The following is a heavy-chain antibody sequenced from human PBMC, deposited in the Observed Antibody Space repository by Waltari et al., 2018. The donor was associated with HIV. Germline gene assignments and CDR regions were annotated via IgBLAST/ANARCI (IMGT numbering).Heavy chain of an antibody. Sequence: EVQLVESGGGLVQPGGSLRLSCAASGFTFSSYWMSWVRQAPGKGLEWVANIKQDGSEKYYVDSVKGRFTISRDNAKNSLYLQMNSRRAEDTAVYYCARESVTEEGGATSYYYYYYGMDVWGQGTTVTVSS. CDR1: GFTFSSYW. D-gene: IGHD1-26*01. CDR3: ARESVTEEGGATSYYYYYYGMDV. V-gene: IGHV3-7*01. CDR2: IKQDGSEK. J-gene: IGHJ6*02.